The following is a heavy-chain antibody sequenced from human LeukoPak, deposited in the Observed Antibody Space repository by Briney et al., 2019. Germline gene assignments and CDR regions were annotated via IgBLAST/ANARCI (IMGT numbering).Heavy chain of an antibody. J-gene: IGHJ6*02. Sequence: ASLKVSCKASGYTFTGYYMHWVRQAPGQGVEWMGWINPNSCGTNYAQKFQARVTMPRDTSNSKAYMELSRLSSGDTAEYCCARYHTDIVVVPDADYGMDVWVQGTTVSV. CDR2: INPNSCGT. V-gene: IGHV1-2*02. CDR1: GYTFTGYY. D-gene: IGHD2-2*01. CDR3: ARYHTDIVVVPDADYGMDV.